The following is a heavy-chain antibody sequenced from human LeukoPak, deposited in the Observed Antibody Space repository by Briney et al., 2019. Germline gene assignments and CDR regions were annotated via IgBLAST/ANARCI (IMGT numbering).Heavy chain of an antibody. CDR1: GFTFSSYA. CDR3: ARAYAIWGGYYYYYMDV. CDR2: ISGSGGST. D-gene: IGHD2-8*01. V-gene: IGHV3-23*01. Sequence: SGGSLRLSCAASGFTFSSYAMSWARQAPGKGLEWVSAISGSGGSTYYADSVKGRFTISRDNAKNSLYLQMNSLRAEDTAVYYCARAYAIWGGYYYYYMDVWGKGTTVTVSS. J-gene: IGHJ6*03.